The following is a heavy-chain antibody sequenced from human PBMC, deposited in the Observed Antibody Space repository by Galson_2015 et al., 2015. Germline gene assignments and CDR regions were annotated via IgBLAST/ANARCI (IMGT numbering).Heavy chain of an antibody. V-gene: IGHV4-59*01. J-gene: IGHJ4*02. CDR1: GGSISSYY. Sequence: LSLTCTVSGGSISSYYWSWIRQPPGKGLEWIGYIYYSGSTNYNPSLKCRVTISVDTSKNRFSLKLSSVTAADTAVYYCARGVYLYSSGWYAPDYWGQGTLVTVSS. CDR3: ARGVYLYSSGWYAPDY. CDR2: IYYSGST. D-gene: IGHD6-19*01.